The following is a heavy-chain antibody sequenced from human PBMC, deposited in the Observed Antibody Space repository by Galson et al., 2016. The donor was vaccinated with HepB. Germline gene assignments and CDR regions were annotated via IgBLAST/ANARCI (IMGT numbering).Heavy chain of an antibody. D-gene: IGHD3-16*01. J-gene: IGHJ6*02. Sequence: SETLSLTCTVSGGSVSSSSYYWSWIRQPPGKGLEWIGNIFYRESTNYNPSLKSRVTISVDTSNNQFSLKVSSVTAADTAVDYCAATAIMITLGGDFSYGMDVWGQGTSVTVSS. CDR3: AATAIMITLGGDFSYGMDV. CDR2: IFYREST. CDR1: GGSVSSSSYY. V-gene: IGHV4-61*01.